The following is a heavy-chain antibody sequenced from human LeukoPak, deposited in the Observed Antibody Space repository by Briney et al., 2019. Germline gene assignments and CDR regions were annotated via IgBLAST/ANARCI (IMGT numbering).Heavy chain of an antibody. CDR3: ARDSAPRGLERVVITSLDS. D-gene: IGHD3-3*01. V-gene: IGHV3-11*01. Sequence: PGGSLRLSCAASGFTFSDYYITWIRQAPGKGLEWVSCICSSGNTIYYADSVKGRFTISRDNAKNSLFLQMNSLRAEDTAVYYCARDSAPRGLERVVITSLDSWGQGTLVTVSS. J-gene: IGHJ4*02. CDR2: ICSSGNTI. CDR1: GFTFSDYY.